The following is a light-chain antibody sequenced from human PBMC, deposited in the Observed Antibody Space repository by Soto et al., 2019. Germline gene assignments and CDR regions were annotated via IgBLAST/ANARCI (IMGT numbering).Light chain of an antibody. Sequence: DIQLTQSPSTLSASVGDRVTITCRASQSMNSWLAWYQQKPGEAPKVLIYDASILWSGVPSRFSGSGSGTEFPLTIGSLQPEEFATYYCLRYNAFSQTFGEGTKVEI. CDR2: DAS. CDR3: LRYNAFSQT. J-gene: IGKJ1*01. V-gene: IGKV1-5*01. CDR1: QSMNSW.